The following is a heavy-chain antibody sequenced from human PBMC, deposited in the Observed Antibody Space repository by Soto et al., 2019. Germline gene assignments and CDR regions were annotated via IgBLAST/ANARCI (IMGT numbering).Heavy chain of an antibody. Sequence: SVKVSCKASGFTFTSSAVQWVRQARGQRLEWIGWIVVGSGNTNYAQKFQDRVTITRDTSTSTAYMELSSLRSEDTAVYYCARGGSNSAYDRFDYWGQGTLVTVSS. D-gene: IGHD5-12*01. J-gene: IGHJ4*02. CDR1: GFTFTSSA. CDR2: IVVGSGNT. CDR3: ARGGSNSAYDRFDY. V-gene: IGHV1-58*01.